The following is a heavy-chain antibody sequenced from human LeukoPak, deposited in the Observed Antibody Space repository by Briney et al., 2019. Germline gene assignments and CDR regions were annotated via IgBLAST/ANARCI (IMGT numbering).Heavy chain of an antibody. D-gene: IGHD4-11*01. V-gene: IGHV4-4*09. CDR3: ARHGIYNNYGRYGVNWFDP. CDR1: GGSISSYY. J-gene: IGHJ5*02. Sequence: PSETLSLTCTVSGGSISSYYWSWIRQPPGKGLEWIGYIYTGGSTNYNPSLKSRVTISVDTSKNQFSLKLSSVTAADTAVYYCARHGIYNNYGRYGVNWFDPWGQGTLVTVSS. CDR2: IYTGGST.